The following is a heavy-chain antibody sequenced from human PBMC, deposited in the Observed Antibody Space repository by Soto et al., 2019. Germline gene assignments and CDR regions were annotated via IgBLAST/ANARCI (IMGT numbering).Heavy chain of an antibody. CDR3: AREAIAVAGFFDY. D-gene: IGHD6-19*01. CDR2: TYYRSKWYN. CDR1: GDSVSSNSAA. J-gene: IGHJ4*02. Sequence: SQTLSLTCAISGDSVSSNSAAWNLIRQSPSRGLEWLGRTYYRSKWYNDYAVSVKSRITINPDTSKNQFSLQLNSVTPEDTAVYYCAREAIAVAGFFDYWGQGTLVTVYS. V-gene: IGHV6-1*01.